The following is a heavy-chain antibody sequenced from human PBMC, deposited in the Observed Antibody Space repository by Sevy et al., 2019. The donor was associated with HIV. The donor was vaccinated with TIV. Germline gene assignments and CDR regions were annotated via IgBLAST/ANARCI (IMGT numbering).Heavy chain of an antibody. Sequence: SETLSLTCTVSGGSISSYYWSWIRQPPGKGLEWIGYIYYSGSTNYNPSLKSRVTISVDTSKNQFSLKRSSVTAADTAVYYCARVEAGNDFWSGYTYYYYYYGMDVWGQGTTVTVSS. CDR2: IYYSGST. V-gene: IGHV4-59*01. CDR3: ARVEAGNDFWSGYTYYYYYYGMDV. D-gene: IGHD3-3*01. CDR1: GGSISSYY. J-gene: IGHJ6*02.